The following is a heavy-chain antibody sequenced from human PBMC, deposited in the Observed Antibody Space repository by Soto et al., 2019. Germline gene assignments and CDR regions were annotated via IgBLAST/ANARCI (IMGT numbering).Heavy chain of an antibody. Sequence: WGSLRLSCAASGFIFRDWFISWIRQAPGKGLEWISYISKDSGRATRYADSVKGRFTISRDNAKNSLFLQMNNLIFVDWAVNYCRKETWVIYDSWGQGTVVTVS. CDR2: ISKDSGRAT. D-gene: IGHD3-16*02. CDR1: GFIFRDWF. CDR3: RKETWVIYDS. V-gene: IGHV3-11*01. J-gene: IGHJ4*02.